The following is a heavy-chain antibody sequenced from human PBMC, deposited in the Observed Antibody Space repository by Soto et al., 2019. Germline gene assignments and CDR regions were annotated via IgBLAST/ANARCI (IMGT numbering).Heavy chain of an antibody. D-gene: IGHD5-18*01. CDR3: ARAVDTVMVMNY. Sequence: GGSLRLSCAASGFTFSSYGMHWVRQAPGKGLEWVAVIWYDGTNKYYADSVKGRFTISRDDSKNTLYLQMNSLRAEDTAVYYCARAVDTVMVMNYWGQGTLVTVSS. CDR2: IWYDGTNK. CDR1: GFTFSSYG. J-gene: IGHJ4*02. V-gene: IGHV3-33*01.